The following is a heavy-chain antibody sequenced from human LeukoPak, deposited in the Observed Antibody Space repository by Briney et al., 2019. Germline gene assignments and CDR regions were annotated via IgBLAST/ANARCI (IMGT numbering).Heavy chain of an antibody. J-gene: IGHJ6*02. CDR3: ARGASSSWLYYYYGMDV. CDR2: IYHSEST. Sequence: PSETLSLTCAVSGDSINSRSYYWAWIRQPPGKGLEWIGSIYHSESTYYNPSLKSRVTISLDTSKNQFSLRLSSLTAADTAVYYCARGASSSWLYYYYGMDVWGQGTTVTLSS. V-gene: IGHV4-39*07. CDR1: GDSINSRSYY. D-gene: IGHD6-13*01.